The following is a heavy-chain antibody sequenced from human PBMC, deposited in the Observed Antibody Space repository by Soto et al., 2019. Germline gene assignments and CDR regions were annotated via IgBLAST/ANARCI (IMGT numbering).Heavy chain of an antibody. Sequence: QVQLQESGPGLMNPSGTLSLTCAVSGGSISSTNWWSWVRQPPGKGLGWIGEIFHSGTTNYNPSLKSRATISVDKSKNQFSLKLNSVTAADTAVYYCARGSSGYHPWGQGTLVTVSS. J-gene: IGHJ5*02. CDR3: ARGSSGYHP. CDR1: GGSISSTNW. V-gene: IGHV4-4*02. CDR2: IFHSGTT. D-gene: IGHD3-22*01.